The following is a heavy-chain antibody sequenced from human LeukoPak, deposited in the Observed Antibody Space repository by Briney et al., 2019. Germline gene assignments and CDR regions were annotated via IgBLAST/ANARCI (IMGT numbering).Heavy chain of an antibody. CDR2: IHYTGST. CDR3: ARGGYYGSGNDFRFDP. CDR1: SGSISSYY. D-gene: IGHD3-10*01. V-gene: IGHV4-59*01. Sequence: SETLSLTCTVSSGSISSYYWSWIRQPPGKGLECIGYIHYTGSTNYNPSLKSRVTISVDTSKSQFSLKLSSVTAADTAIYYCARGGYYGSGNDFRFDPWGQGTLVTVSS. J-gene: IGHJ5*02.